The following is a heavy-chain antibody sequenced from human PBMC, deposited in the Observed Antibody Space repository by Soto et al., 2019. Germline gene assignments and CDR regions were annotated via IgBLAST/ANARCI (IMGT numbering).Heavy chain of an antibody. CDR3: ARGSSGWLIEIQVGYYMDV. J-gene: IGHJ6*03. CDR2: ISSSSSYI. V-gene: IGHV3-21*01. D-gene: IGHD6-19*01. Sequence: GGSLRLSCAASGFTFSSYSMNWVHQAPGKGLEWVSSISSSSSYIYYADSVKGRFTISRDNAKNSLYLQMNSLRAEDTAVYYCARGSSGWLIEIQVGYYMDVWGKGTTVTVSS. CDR1: GFTFSSYS.